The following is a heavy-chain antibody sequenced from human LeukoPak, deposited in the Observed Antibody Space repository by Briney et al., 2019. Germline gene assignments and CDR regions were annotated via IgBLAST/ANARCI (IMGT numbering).Heavy chain of an antibody. V-gene: IGHV4-31*03. D-gene: IGHD2-2*02. CDR1: GGSISSGGYY. CDR2: IYYSGST. Sequence: SETLSLTCTVSGGSISSGGYYWSWIRQHPGKGLEWIGYIYYSGSTYYNPSLKSRVTISVDTSKNQFSLKLSSVTAADTAVYYCARHLPYCSSTSCYTVGDAFDIWGQGTMVTVSS. CDR3: ARHLPYCSSTSCYTVGDAFDI. J-gene: IGHJ3*02.